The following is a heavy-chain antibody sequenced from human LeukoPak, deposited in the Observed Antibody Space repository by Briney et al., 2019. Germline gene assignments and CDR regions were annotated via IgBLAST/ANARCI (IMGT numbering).Heavy chain of an antibody. D-gene: IGHD6-19*01. CDR1: GFTVSSNY. V-gene: IGHV3-53*01. J-gene: IGHJ4*02. Sequence: PGGSLRLSCAASGFTVSSNYMSWVRQAPGKGLEWVSVIYSGGSTYYADSVKGRFTISRDNSKNTLYLQMNSLRAEDTAVYYCARLKTAGIAVAGAFDYWGQGTLVTVSS. CDR2: IYSGGST. CDR3: ARLKTAGIAVAGAFDY.